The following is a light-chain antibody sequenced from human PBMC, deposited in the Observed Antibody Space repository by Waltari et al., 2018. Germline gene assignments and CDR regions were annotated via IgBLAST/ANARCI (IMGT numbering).Light chain of an antibody. CDR1: QGIRSW. J-gene: IGKJ4*01. Sequence: DIQMTQSPPSVSASVGDRATITCRASQGIRSWLSWYQQKPGKAPKLLIYATSNLQSGVPSRFSGSGSGTEFTLTISSLQPEDVATYYCQEANSFPLTFGGGTKVEI. CDR2: ATS. V-gene: IGKV1-12*01. CDR3: QEANSFPLT.